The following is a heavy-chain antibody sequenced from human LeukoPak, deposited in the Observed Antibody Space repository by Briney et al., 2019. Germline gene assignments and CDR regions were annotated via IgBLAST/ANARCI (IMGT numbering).Heavy chain of an antibody. J-gene: IGHJ4*02. Sequence: GGSLRLSCAASGFTFSSYGMHWVRQAPGKGLEWVAVISYDGSNKYYADSVKGRFTISRDNSKNTLYLQMNSLRAEDTAVYYCAKGGATVIDYWGQGTLVTVSS. CDR1: GFTFSSYG. D-gene: IGHD4-17*01. CDR3: AKGGATVIDY. V-gene: IGHV3-30*18. CDR2: ISYDGSNK.